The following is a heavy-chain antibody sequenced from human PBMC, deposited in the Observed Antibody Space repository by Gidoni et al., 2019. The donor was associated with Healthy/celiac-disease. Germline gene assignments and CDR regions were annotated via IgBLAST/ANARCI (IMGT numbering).Heavy chain of an antibody. D-gene: IGHD6-13*01. CDR3: AKVVGAGQQLGL. Sequence: EVQLLESGGGLVQPGGSLRLSCAASGFSFSSYAMSWVRQAPGKGLEWVSSISGSGDSTYYADSVKGRFTISRDNSKITLYLQMNSLRAEDTAVYYCAKVVGAGQQLGLWGQGTLITVSS. CDR2: ISGSGDST. V-gene: IGHV3-23*01. CDR1: GFSFSSYA. J-gene: IGHJ4*02.